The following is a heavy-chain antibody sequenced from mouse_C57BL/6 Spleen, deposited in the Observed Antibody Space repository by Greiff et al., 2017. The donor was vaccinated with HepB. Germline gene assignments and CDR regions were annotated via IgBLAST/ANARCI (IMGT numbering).Heavy chain of an antibody. V-gene: IGHV5-4*01. CDR1: GFTFSSYA. CDR2: ISDGGSYT. J-gene: IGHJ2*01. Sequence: EVQRVESGGGLVKPGGSLKLSCAASGFTFSSYAMSWVRQTPEKRLEWVATISDGGSYTYYPDNVKGRVTISRDNAKNNLYLQMSHLKSEDTAMYYCARDPGRGYYFDYWGQGTTLTVSS. CDR3: ARDPGRGYYFDY.